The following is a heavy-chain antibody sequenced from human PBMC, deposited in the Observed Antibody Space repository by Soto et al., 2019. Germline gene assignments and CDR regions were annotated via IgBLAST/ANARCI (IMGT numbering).Heavy chain of an antibody. CDR3: ARFIGSAGTFSYRWNWFDP. CDR1: GYSFTSYW. CDR2: IYPGDSDT. J-gene: IGHJ5*02. Sequence: GESLKISCKGSGYSFTSYWIGWVRQMPGKGLEWMGIIYPGDSDTRYSPSFQGQVTISADKSISTAYLQWSSLKASDTAMYYCARFIGSAGTFSYRWNWFDPWGQGTLVTVSS. D-gene: IGHD6-19*01. V-gene: IGHV5-51*01.